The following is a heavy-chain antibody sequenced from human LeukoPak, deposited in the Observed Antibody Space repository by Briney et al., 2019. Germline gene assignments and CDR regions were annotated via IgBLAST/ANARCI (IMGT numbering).Heavy chain of an antibody. V-gene: IGHV1-46*01. CDR3: ARRAGDYSHPYDY. CDR1: GYSFTSYY. CDR2: INPSGSST. Sequence: ASVKVSCKASGYSFTSYYMHWVRQAPGQGLEWMGLINPSGSSTTYAQKFQGRVTMTRDMFTSTDYMELTSLTSDDTAVYYCARRAGDYSHPYDYWGQGTLVTVSS. J-gene: IGHJ4*02. D-gene: IGHD3-22*01.